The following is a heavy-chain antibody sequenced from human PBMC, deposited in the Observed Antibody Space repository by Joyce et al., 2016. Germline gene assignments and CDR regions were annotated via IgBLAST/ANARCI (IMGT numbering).Heavy chain of an antibody. J-gene: IGHJ3*02. CDR2: ISTDNVA. D-gene: IGHD2-21*01. V-gene: IGHV3-48*04. CDR3: ATDRNYAFDI. Sequence: EVQAVESGGGLVQPGGSLGLSCAASGFTLSTYTMSWVRQAPGKGLEWVAYISTDNVAWYADSVRGRFTISRGDAKNSLYLQLNSLGADDTAVYYCATDRNYAFDIWGLGTMVTVSS. CDR1: GFTLSTYT.